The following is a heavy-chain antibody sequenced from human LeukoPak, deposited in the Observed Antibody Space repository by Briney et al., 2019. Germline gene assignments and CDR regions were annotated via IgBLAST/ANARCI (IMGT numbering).Heavy chain of an antibody. CDR1: GFTFSSYG. CDR2: ISYDGSNK. V-gene: IGHV3-30*18. D-gene: IGHD6-19*01. J-gene: IGHJ4*02. CDR3: AKDKAVAGTLYFDY. Sequence: GGSLRLSCAASGFTFSSYGMHWVRQAPDKGLEWVAVISYDGSNKYYADSVKGRFTISRDNSKNTLYLQMNSLRAEDTAVYYCAKDKAVAGTLYFDYWGQGTLVTVSS.